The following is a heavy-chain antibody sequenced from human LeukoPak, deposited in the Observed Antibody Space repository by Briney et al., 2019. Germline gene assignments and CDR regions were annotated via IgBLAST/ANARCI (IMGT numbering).Heavy chain of an antibody. D-gene: IGHD5-18*01. V-gene: IGHV3-21*01. CDR2: ISSSSSYI. CDR3: ARASSGYSYGYVHY. J-gene: IGHJ4*02. CDR1: GFTFSSYS. Sequence: GGSLRLSCAASGFTFSSYSMNWVRQAPGKGLEWVSSISSSSSYIYYANSVKGRFTISRDNAKNSLYLQMNSLRAEDTAVYYCARASSGYSYGYVHYWGQGTLVTVSS.